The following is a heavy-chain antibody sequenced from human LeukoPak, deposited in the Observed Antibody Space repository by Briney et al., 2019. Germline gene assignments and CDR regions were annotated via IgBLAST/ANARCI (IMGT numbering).Heavy chain of an antibody. CDR3: ASAYCGGDCYSVRAKGVFDY. J-gene: IGHJ4*02. CDR1: GYTFTSYG. D-gene: IGHD2-21*02. Sequence: ASVKVSCKASGYTFTSYGISWVRQAPGQGLEWMGWISAYNGNTNYAQKLQGRVTITADKSTSTAYMELSSLRSEDTAVYYCASAYCGGDCYSVRAKGVFDYWGQGTLVTVSS. V-gene: IGHV1-18*04. CDR2: ISAYNGNT.